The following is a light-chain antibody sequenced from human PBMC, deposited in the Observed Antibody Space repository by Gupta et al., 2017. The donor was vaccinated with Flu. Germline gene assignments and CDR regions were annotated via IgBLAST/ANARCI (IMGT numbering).Light chain of an antibody. CDR2: GAT. V-gene: IGKV3-15*01. Sequence: VMPHSLSILSVSRGEGSTPSCRASQSVSSNLAWYQQKPGQAPRLLIYGATNRDTSIPARFSGRGSGTEFTLTVSSVQSEDCAVYYCQQYNNWPPFTFGQGTKLEIK. CDR1: QSVSSN. CDR3: QQYNNWPPFT. J-gene: IGKJ2*01.